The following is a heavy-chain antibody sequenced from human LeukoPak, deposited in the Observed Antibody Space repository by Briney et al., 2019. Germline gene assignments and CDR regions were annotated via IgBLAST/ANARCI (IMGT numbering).Heavy chain of an antibody. J-gene: IGHJ6*03. CDR3: ARSSGRSPNRDYMDV. CDR1: GYTFTGYY. Sequence: ASVKVSCKASGYTFTGYYMHWVRQAPGQGLEWMGWINPNSGGTNYAQKFQGRVTMTRDTSTSTVYMELSSLRSDDTAMYYCARSSGRSPNRDYMDVWGKGTTVTISS. V-gene: IGHV1-2*02. D-gene: IGHD1-14*01. CDR2: INPNSGGT.